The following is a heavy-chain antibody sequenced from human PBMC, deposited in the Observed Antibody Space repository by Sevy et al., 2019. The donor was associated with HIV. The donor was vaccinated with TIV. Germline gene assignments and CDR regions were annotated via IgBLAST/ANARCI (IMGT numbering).Heavy chain of an antibody. D-gene: IGHD3-16*01. V-gene: IGHV3-30*18. CDR3: AKNRPPGGSLFSRHGMDV. J-gene: IGHJ6*02. Sequence: GGSLRLSCAASEFTFGTYDMHWVRQAPGKGLEWVAIISSDGGYRYYADSVRGRFSMSRDNSKNTMYLQISGLLIEDTAVYYCAKNRPPGGSLFSRHGMDVWGRGTTVTVSS. CDR2: ISSDGGYR. CDR1: EFTFGTYD.